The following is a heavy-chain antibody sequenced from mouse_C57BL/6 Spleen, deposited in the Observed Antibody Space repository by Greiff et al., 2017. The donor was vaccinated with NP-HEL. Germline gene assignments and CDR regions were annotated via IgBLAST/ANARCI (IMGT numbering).Heavy chain of an antibody. CDR2: IDPSDSYT. V-gene: IGHV1-69*01. CDR1: GYTFTSYW. Sequence: VQLQQSGAELVMPGASVKLSCKASGYTFTSYWMHWVKQRPGQGLEWIGEIDPSDSYTNYNQKFKGKSTLTVDKSSSTAYMQLSSLTSEDSAVYYCARGDSSGYSAWFAYWGQGTLVTVSA. J-gene: IGHJ3*01. D-gene: IGHD3-2*02. CDR3: ARGDSSGYSAWFAY.